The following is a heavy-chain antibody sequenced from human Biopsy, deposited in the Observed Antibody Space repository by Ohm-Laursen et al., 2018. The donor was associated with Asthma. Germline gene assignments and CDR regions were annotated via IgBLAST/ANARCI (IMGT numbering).Heavy chain of an antibody. Sequence: SLRLSCAASGFTFGSYGLHWVRQAPGKELEWVADIWFDGSNKHYADSVKGRFTISRDNSKNTLYLQMNSLRAEDTALYYCGRERSYMVDYWGQGTLVTVSS. CDR3: GRERSYMVDY. CDR1: GFTFGSYG. J-gene: IGHJ4*02. D-gene: IGHD3-10*01. CDR2: IWFDGSNK. V-gene: IGHV3-33*01.